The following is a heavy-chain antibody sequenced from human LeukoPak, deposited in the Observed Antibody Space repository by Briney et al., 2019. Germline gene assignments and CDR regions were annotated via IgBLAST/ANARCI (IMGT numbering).Heavy chain of an antibody. D-gene: IGHD6-6*01. V-gene: IGHV1-69*04. CDR3: ASLAARSDYYYYGMDV. J-gene: IGHJ6*02. Sequence: ASVNLSFNASGGTFSSYAISWVRQAPGQGLEWMGMIIPIFGIANYAQKFQGRVTITAVKSTSTAYMELSSLRSEDTAVYYCASLAARSDYYYYGMDVWGQGTTVTVCS. CDR1: GGTFSSYA. CDR2: IIPIFGIA.